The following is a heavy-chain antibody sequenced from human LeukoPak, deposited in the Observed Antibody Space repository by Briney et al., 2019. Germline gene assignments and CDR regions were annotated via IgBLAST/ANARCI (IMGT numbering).Heavy chain of an antibody. CDR2: ISRSGDRT. CDR1: GITLSNSA. V-gene: IGHV3-23*01. J-gene: IGHJ4*02. CDR3: AKELRPNDY. Sequence: GGSLRLSCAASGITLSNSAMSWVRQAPGKGLEWVSAISRSGDRTFYADSVKGRFTISRDSYIDTLFLQMNSLRAEDTAVYFCAKELRPNDYWGQGTLVTVSS. D-gene: IGHD2-15*01.